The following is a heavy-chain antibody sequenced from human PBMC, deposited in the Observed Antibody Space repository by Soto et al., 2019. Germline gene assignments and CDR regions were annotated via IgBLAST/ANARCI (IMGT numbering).Heavy chain of an antibody. V-gene: IGHV4-59*01. CDR1: GDSISNYY. CDR3: ARDKVIASSGPFDY. CDR2: IYHSGNT. D-gene: IGHD6-13*01. J-gene: IGHJ4*02. Sequence: SETLSLTCTVSGDSISNYYWSWIRQAPGKGLEWIGFIYHSGNTNYNPSLKSRVTMSIDTSKSQFSLKLNSVTAADTAVYSCARDKVIASSGPFDYWGPGTLVPVSS.